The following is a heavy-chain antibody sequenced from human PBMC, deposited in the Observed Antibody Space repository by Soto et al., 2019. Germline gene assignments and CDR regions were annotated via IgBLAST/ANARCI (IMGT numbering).Heavy chain of an antibody. CDR1: GFTFSSYW. CDR2: INSDGSST. Sequence: HPGGSLRLSCAASGFTFSSYWMHWVRQAPGKGLVWVSRINSDGSSTSYADSVKGRFTISRDNAKNTLYLQMTNLDPVDTATYYCARRPSIPGVPGTMWLPDYHFDYWGQGMLVTVSS. D-gene: IGHD3-10*02. CDR3: ARRPSIPGVPGTMWLPDYHFDY. J-gene: IGHJ4*02. V-gene: IGHV3-74*01.